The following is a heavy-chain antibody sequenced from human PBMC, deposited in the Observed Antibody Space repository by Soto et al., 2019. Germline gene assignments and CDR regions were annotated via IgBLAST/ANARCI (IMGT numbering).Heavy chain of an antibody. D-gene: IGHD3-10*01. CDR1: GFAFSSYA. Sequence: EVQLVESGGGLVQPGGSLRLSCSASGFAFSSYAMHWVRQAPGKGLEYVSAISSNGGSTYYADSVKGRFTISRDNSKNSLYLQMSSLRAEDTAVYYCVKLVYGSGSYHYWGQGTLVTVSS. CDR3: VKLVYGSGSYHY. J-gene: IGHJ4*02. V-gene: IGHV3-64D*06. CDR2: ISSNGGST.